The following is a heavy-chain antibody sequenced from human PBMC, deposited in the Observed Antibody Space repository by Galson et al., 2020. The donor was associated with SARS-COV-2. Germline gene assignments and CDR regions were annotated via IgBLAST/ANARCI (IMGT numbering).Heavy chain of an antibody. V-gene: IGHV3-30*18. CDR3: AKDRLDRHKNDDYYGMAV. CDR1: EFTFSSYG. J-gene: IGHJ6*02. D-gene: IGHD3-10*01. Sequence: GGSLRLSCVASEFTFSSYGMHWVRQAPGKGLEWVALISYDGSNKYYAESVEGRFTISRDNSKNTLYLEMNSLRAGDTAVYSCAKDRLDRHKNDDYYGMAVWGQGTTVTVSS. CDR2: ISYDGSNK.